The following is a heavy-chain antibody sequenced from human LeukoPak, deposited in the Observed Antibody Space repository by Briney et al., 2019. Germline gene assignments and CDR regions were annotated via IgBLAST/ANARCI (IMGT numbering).Heavy chain of an antibody. Sequence: SGPALVKPTQTLTLTCTFSGFSLSTSGMCVSWIRQPPGKALEWLARIDWDDDKYYSTSLKTRLTISKDTSKNQVVLTMTNMDPVDIATYYCARIQTLYSSSWYYFDYWGQGTLVTVSS. J-gene: IGHJ4*02. CDR2: IDWDDDK. V-gene: IGHV2-70*11. CDR3: ARIQTLYSSSWYYFDY. D-gene: IGHD6-13*01. CDR1: GFSLSTSGMC.